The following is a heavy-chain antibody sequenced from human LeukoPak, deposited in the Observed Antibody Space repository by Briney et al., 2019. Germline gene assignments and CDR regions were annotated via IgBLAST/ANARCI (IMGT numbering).Heavy chain of an antibody. CDR1: GFTVSSNY. CDR3: AKDRGKVYGMDV. CDR2: IYSGGST. Sequence: GGSLRLSCAASGFTVSSNYMSWVRQAPGKGLEWVSVIYSGGSTYYADSVKGRFTISRDNSKNTLYLQMNSLRAEGTAVYYCAKDRGKVYGMDVWGQGTTVTVSS. J-gene: IGHJ6*02. V-gene: IGHV3-53*05.